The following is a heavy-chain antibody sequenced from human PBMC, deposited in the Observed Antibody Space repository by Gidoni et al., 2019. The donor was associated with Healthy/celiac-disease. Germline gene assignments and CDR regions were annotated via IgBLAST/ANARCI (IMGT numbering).Heavy chain of an antibody. V-gene: IGHV4-30-4*01. J-gene: IGHJ4*02. CDR3: ARQEGYCSGGSCYAKDYFDY. D-gene: IGHD2-15*01. CDR2: IYYRGST. CDR1: GGSISSGDYY. Sequence: QVQLQESGPGLVKPSQTLSLTCTVSGGSISSGDYYWSWIRQPPGKGLEWIGYIYYRGSTYYNPSLKSRVTISVDTSKNQFSLKLSSVTAADTAVYYCARQEGYCSGGSCYAKDYFDYWGQGTLVTVSS.